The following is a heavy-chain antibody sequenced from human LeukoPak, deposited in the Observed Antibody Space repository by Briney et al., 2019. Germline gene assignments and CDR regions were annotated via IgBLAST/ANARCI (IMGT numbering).Heavy chain of an antibody. CDR2: IYYSGST. CDR1: GGSISSYY. CDR3: AAGFDY. J-gene: IGHJ4*02. Sequence: SETLSLTCTVSGGSISSYYWSWIRQPPGKGLEWIGYIYYSGSTYYNPSLKSRVIISVDTSKNQFSLQLSSLTAADTAMYYCAAGFDYWGRGTLVTISS. V-gene: IGHV4-59*04.